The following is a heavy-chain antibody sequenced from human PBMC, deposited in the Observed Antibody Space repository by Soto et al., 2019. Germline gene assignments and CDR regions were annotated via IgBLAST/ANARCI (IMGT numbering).Heavy chain of an antibody. CDR3: ARDKGGATIRHFDL. D-gene: IGHD1-26*01. CDR1: GGSISSGGYY. J-gene: IGHJ2*01. Sequence: QVQLQESGPGLVKPSQTLSLTCTVSGGSISSGGYYWSWIRQHPGQGLEWIGYIYYSGSTYYNPSLKRRVTIAVDTSKNQCSLKLSSVTAADTAVYYCARDKGGATIRHFDLWGRGTLVTVSS. CDR2: IYYSGST. V-gene: IGHV4-31*03.